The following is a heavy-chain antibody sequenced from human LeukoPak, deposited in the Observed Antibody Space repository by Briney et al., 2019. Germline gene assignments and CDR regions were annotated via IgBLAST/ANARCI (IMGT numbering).Heavy chain of an antibody. CDR1: RFTFGDYY. Sequence: GGSLRLSSAASRFTFGDYYMSWVRQAPGRGLAWVSYMSSGGSTISYADSVKGRFTISRDNAENSLYLQMNSLRVEDTAVYYCARVLRGGNSGYTFDIWGQGTMVTVSS. J-gene: IGHJ3*02. CDR3: ARVLRGGNSGYTFDI. D-gene: IGHD4-23*01. V-gene: IGHV3-11*01. CDR2: MSSGGSTI.